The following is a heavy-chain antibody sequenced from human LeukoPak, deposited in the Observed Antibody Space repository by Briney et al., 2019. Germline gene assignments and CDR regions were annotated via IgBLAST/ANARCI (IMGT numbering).Heavy chain of an antibody. CDR3: ARGSSGYHNT. CDR1: GFTFSSYA. Sequence: GGSLRLSCAASGFTFSSYAMHWVRQAPGKGLEWVAVISYDGSNKYYADSVKGRFTISRDNSKNTLYLQMNSLRAEDTAVYYCARGSSGYHNTGDQGTLVTVSS. CDR2: ISYDGSNK. D-gene: IGHD5-12*01. V-gene: IGHV3-30*04. J-gene: IGHJ4*02.